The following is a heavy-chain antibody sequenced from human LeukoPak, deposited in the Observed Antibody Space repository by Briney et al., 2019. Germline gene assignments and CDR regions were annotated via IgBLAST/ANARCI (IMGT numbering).Heavy chain of an antibody. CDR2: IIPIFGTA. V-gene: IGHV1-69*13. Sequence: SVKVSCKASGGTFSSYAISWVRQAPGQGLEWMGGIIPIFGTANYAQKFQGRVTITADESTSTAYMELSSLRSEDTAVYYCARASPLLWFGELSVGATDFDYWGQGTLVTVSS. J-gene: IGHJ4*02. CDR3: ARASPLLWFGELSVGATDFDY. CDR1: GGTFSSYA. D-gene: IGHD3-10*01.